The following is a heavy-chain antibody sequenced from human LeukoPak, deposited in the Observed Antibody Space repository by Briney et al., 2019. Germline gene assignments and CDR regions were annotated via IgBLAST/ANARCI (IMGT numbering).Heavy chain of an antibody. D-gene: IGHD4-17*01. CDR3: VKDGHSVTIFDY. Sequence: GGSLRLSCAASGFTFGSYGMHWVRQAPGKGLEWVAVISFDGRNKYFGDPVKGRFSISRDNSKNTLSLQMNSLRPEDTAVYYCVKDGHSVTIFDYWGRGTLVTVSS. J-gene: IGHJ4*02. CDR2: ISFDGRNK. CDR1: GFTFGSYG. V-gene: IGHV3-30*18.